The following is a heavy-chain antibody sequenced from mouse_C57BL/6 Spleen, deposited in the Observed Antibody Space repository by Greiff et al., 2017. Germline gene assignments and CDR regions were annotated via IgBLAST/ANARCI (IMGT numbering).Heavy chain of an antibody. Sequence: DVHLVESGPELVKPGASVKMSCKASGYTFTDYNMHWVKQSHGKSLEWIGYINPNNGGTSYNQKFKGKATLTVNKSSSTAYMELRSLTSEDSAVYYCARDYYGSSYVEAYWGQGTLVTVSA. D-gene: IGHD1-1*01. CDR3: ARDYYGSSYVEAY. CDR2: INPNNGGT. J-gene: IGHJ3*01. V-gene: IGHV1-22*01. CDR1: GYTFTDYN.